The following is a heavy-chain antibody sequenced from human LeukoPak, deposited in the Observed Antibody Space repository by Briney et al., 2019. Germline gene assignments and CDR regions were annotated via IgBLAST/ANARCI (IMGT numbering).Heavy chain of an antibody. J-gene: IGHJ4*02. CDR2: IIPIFGTA. V-gene: IGHV1-69*01. Sequence: SVKVSCKASEGTFSSYAISWVRQAPGQGLEWMGGIIPIFGTANYAQKFQGRVTITADESTSTAYMELSSLRSEDTAVYYCARVRDYYGSGSNFDYWGQGTLVTVSS. CDR1: EGTFSSYA. D-gene: IGHD3-10*01. CDR3: ARVRDYYGSGSNFDY.